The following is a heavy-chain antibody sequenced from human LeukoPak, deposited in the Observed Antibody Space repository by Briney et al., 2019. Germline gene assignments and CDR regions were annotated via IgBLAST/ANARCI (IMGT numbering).Heavy chain of an antibody. Sequence: ASVKVSCKASGYTFTSYGISWVRQAPGQGLEWMGWISAYNGNTNYAQKLQGRVTMTTDTSTNTAYMELRSLRSDDTAVYYCARLGRITIFGVVAYFDYWGQGTLVTVSS. J-gene: IGHJ4*02. CDR2: ISAYNGNT. D-gene: IGHD3-3*01. CDR1: GYTFTSYG. V-gene: IGHV1-18*01. CDR3: ARLGRITIFGVVAYFDY.